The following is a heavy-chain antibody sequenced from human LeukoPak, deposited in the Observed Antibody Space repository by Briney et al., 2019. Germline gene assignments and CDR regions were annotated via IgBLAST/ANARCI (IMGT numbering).Heavy chain of an antibody. Sequence: GGSLRLSCAASGFACSNAWMSWVRQAPGKGLEWVGRIKSKTDGGTTDYAAPVKGRFTISRDDSKNTLYLQINSLKTEDTAVYYCATGALRSKPQGAPFDYWGQGTLVSVS. CDR3: ATGALRSKPQGAPFDY. V-gene: IGHV3-15*01. CDR1: GFACSNAW. J-gene: IGHJ4*02. CDR2: IKSKTDGGTT. D-gene: IGHD3-3*01.